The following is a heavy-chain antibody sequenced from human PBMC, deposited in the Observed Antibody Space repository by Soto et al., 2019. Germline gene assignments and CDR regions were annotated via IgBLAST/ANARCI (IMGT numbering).Heavy chain of an antibody. Sequence: PSETLSLTCTVSGGSISSYYWSWIRQPPGKGLEWIGYIYYSGSTNYNPSLKSRVTISVDTSKNQFSLKLSSVTAADTAVYYCARVYYDFWSGYSVYYYYCGMDVWGQGTTVTVSS. CDR2: IYYSGST. CDR3: ARVYYDFWSGYSVYYYYCGMDV. CDR1: GGSISSYY. V-gene: IGHV4-59*01. D-gene: IGHD3-3*01. J-gene: IGHJ6*02.